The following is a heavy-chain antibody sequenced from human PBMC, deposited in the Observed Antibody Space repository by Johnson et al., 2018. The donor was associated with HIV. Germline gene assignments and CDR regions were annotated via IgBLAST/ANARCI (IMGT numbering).Heavy chain of an antibody. V-gene: IGHV3-30*02. CDR3: AKASGNGYYVDAFDI. D-gene: IGHD3-3*01. J-gene: IGHJ3*02. CDR1: GFNFSNYG. Sequence: QVQLVESGGGVVQPGGSLRLSCAASGFNFSNYGIHWVRQAPGKGLEWVAFIRYDGSNKYYADSMKGRFTISRDNSKNTPYMQMNSLRAEDKAVYYCAKASGNGYYVDAFDIWGQGTRVTVSS. CDR2: IRYDGSNK.